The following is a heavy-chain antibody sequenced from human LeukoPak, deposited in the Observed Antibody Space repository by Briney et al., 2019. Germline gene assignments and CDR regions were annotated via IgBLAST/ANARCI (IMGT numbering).Heavy chain of an antibody. Sequence: SGTLSLTCAVSGGSISSSNWWSWVRQPPGKGLEWIGEIYHSGSTNYNPSLKSRVTISVDKSKNQFSLKLSSVTAADTAVYYCARKDEAPPYTHNWYFDLWGRGTLVTVSS. CDR2: IYHSGST. CDR3: ARKDEAPPYTHNWYFDL. V-gene: IGHV4-4*02. CDR1: GGSISSSNW. J-gene: IGHJ2*01. D-gene: IGHD2-2*02.